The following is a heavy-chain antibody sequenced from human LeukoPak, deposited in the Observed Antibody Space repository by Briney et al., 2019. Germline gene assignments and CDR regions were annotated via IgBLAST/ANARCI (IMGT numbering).Heavy chain of an antibody. D-gene: IGHD2-8*01. J-gene: IGHJ4*02. CDR2: ISSSSSYI. V-gene: IGHV3-21*01. CDR3: ARDLPYENFDY. Sequence: PGGSLRLSCAASGFTFSSYTMNWARQAPGKGLEWVSSISSSSSYIYYADSVKGRFTISRDNAKNSLYLQMNSLRVEDTAVYYCARDLPYENFDYWGQGTLVTVSS. CDR1: GFTFSSYT.